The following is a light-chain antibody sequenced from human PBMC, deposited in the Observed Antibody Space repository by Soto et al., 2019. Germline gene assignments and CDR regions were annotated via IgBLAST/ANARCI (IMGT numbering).Light chain of an antibody. CDR2: GES. J-gene: IGKJ1*01. CDR1: QGIGNY. Sequence: DIQMTQSPSSLPASVGDRVTITCRASQGIGNYLVWYQQKPGKVPKLLVYGESILQSGVPSRFSGSGSGTYFTLTIRSLQPEDAATYYCQKYDTVPWTFGQGTKVEIK. V-gene: IGKV1-27*01. CDR3: QKYDTVPWT.